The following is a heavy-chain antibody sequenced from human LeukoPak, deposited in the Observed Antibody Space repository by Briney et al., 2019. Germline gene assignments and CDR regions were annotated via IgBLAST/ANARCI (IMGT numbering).Heavy chain of an antibody. J-gene: IGHJ5*02. V-gene: IGHV1-18*01. CDR3: ARRDIVVVPAASPALDP. CDR1: GYTFTSYG. CDR2: IIAYNGNT. D-gene: IGHD2-2*01. Sequence: ASVKVSCKASGYTFTSYGISWVRQAPGQGLEWMGWIIAYNGNTNYAQKLQGRVTMTTDTSTSTAYMELRSLRSDDPAVYYCARRDIVVVPAASPALDPWGQGTLVTVSS.